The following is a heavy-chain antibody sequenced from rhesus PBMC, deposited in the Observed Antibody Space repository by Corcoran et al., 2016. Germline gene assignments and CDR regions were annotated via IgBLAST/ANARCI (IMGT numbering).Heavy chain of an antibody. CDR1: GGSISDDYY. D-gene: IGHD2-21*01. CDR2: IYGSGGGT. CDR3: ASPYVEYCTGSGCYGFDY. Sequence: QVQLQESGPGLVKPSETLFLTCAVSGGSISDDYYWSWIRQPPGKGLEWIGYIYGSGGGTNSNPSLKHRVTISIDTSKNQFSLKLSSVTAADTAVYYCASPYVEYCTGSGCYGFDYWGQGVLVTVSS. V-gene: IGHV4-106*01. J-gene: IGHJ4*01.